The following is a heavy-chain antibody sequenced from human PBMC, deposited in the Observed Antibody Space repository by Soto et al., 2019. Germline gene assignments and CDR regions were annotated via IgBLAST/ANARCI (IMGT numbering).Heavy chain of an antibody. CDR3: ASGIQLWLRRINNGYSG. CDR1: GGTFSTYA. CDR2: FIPMFGTA. Sequence: QVQLVQSGAEVKKPETSVKVSCKAPGGTFSTYAISWVRQAPGQGLEWMGGFIPMFGTANYAQRFQDRVTITAEESTSTVYMELSSLRSEATAVYFCASGIQLWLRRINNGYSGWGQGALVTVSS. J-gene: IGHJ4*02. V-gene: IGHV1-69*12. D-gene: IGHD5-18*01.